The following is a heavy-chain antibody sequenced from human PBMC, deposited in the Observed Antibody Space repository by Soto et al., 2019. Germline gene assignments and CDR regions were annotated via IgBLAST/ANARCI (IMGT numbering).Heavy chain of an antibody. Sequence: VQLVESGGGLVQPGGSLKLSCAASGFTFSGSAMHWVRQASGKGLEWVGRIRSKANSYATAYAASVKGRFTISRDDSKNTAYLQMNSLKTEDTAVYYCTRRSKVAAADYWGQGTLVTVSS. CDR2: IRSKANSYAT. J-gene: IGHJ4*02. V-gene: IGHV3-73*01. D-gene: IGHD6-13*01. CDR3: TRRSKVAAADY. CDR1: GFTFSGSA.